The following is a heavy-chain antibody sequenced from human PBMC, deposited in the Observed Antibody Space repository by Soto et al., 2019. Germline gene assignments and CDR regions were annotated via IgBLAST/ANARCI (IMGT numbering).Heavy chain of an antibody. Sequence: ASVKVSCKASGYTFTGYYMHWVRQAPGQGLEWMGWINPNSGGTNYAQKFQGCVTMTRDTSISTAYMELSRLRSDDTAVYYCAREGLSSFSYYYYGMDVWGQGTTVTVSS. J-gene: IGHJ6*02. CDR3: AREGLSSFSYYYYGMDV. D-gene: IGHD6-6*01. CDR1: GYTFTGYY. V-gene: IGHV1-2*04. CDR2: INPNSGGT.